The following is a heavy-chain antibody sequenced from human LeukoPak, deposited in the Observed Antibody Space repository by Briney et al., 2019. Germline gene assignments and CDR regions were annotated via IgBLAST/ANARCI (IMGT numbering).Heavy chain of an antibody. D-gene: IGHD5-18*01. J-gene: IGHJ4*02. V-gene: IGHV3-30*03. CDR1: GFTFSSYG. CDR3: ASPGYSHGYYFDY. Sequence: TGRSLRLSCAASGFTFSSYGMHWVRQAPGKGLEWVAVISYDGSNKYYADSVKGRFTISRDNSKNTLYLQMNSLRAEDTAVYYCASPGYSHGYYFDYWGQGTLVTVSS. CDR2: ISYDGSNK.